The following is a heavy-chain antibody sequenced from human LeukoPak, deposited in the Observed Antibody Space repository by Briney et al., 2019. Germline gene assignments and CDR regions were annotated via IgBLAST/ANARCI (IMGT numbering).Heavy chain of an antibody. Sequence: SETLYLTCTVSGGSISSYYWSWIRQPPGKGLEWIGYFSYSGSTNYNPSLKSRVTISVDTSKNQFSLKLSSVTAADTAVYYCARHLDFYHSSGYYYYYGMDVWGQGTTVTVSS. J-gene: IGHJ6*02. CDR2: FSYSGST. CDR1: GGSISSYY. D-gene: IGHD3-22*01. V-gene: IGHV4-59*08. CDR3: ARHLDFYHSSGYYYYYGMDV.